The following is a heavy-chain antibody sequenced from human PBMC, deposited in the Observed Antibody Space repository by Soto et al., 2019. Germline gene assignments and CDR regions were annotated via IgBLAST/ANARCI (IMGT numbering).Heavy chain of an antibody. CDR1: CFTFRSYA. J-gene: IGHJ4*02. V-gene: IGHV3-23*01. Sequence: SLLLSFSSSCFTFRSYAMSWVRQAPVQGLEWVSAISGSGGSTYYADSVKGRFTISRDNSKNTLYLQMNSLRAEDTAVYYCAKGLYYDSSGPLYFDYWGQGTLVTVSS. CDR3: AKGLYYDSSGPLYFDY. D-gene: IGHD3-22*01. CDR2: ISGSGGST.